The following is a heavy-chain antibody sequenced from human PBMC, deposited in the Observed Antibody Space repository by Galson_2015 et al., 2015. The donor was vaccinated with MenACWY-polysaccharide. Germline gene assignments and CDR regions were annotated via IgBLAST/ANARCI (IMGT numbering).Heavy chain of an antibody. D-gene: IGHD6-13*01. Sequence: SVKVSCKASGYTFTRFNINWVRQAPGQGLEWMGWISTYNGDTDYSQNFRGRLTMTTYTSTSTAYMELRSLTSADTAIYYCARNRFSYSTSASHNQWGQGTMVTVSS. CDR3: ARNRFSYSTSASHNQ. CDR1: GYTFTRFN. V-gene: IGHV1-18*01. J-gene: IGHJ4*02. CDR2: ISTYNGDT.